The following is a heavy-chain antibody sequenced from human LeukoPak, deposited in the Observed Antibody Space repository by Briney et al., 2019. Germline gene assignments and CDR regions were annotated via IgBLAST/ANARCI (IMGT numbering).Heavy chain of an antibody. V-gene: IGHV3-7*01. CDR1: GFTFSNYW. CDR3: ARDWRHTFGGVIAPSGDIDY. D-gene: IGHD3-16*02. J-gene: IGHJ4*02. CDR2: IKHDGSED. Sequence: PGGSLRLSCAASGFTFSNYWMTWVRQAPGKGLEWVANIKHDGSEDYYLDSVKGRFTISRDNAKSSMWLQMNSLRAEDTAVYYCARDWRHTFGGVIAPSGDIDYWGQGTLVTVSS.